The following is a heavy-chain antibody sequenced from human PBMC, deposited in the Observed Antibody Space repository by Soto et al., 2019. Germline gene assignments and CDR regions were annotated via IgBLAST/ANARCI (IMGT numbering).Heavy chain of an antibody. CDR1: GFTFSSYA. V-gene: IGHV3-30-3*01. J-gene: IGHJ3*02. D-gene: IGHD4-17*01. Sequence: QVQLVESGGGVVQPGRSLRLSCAASGFTFSSYAMHWVHQAPGKGLEWVAVISYDGSNKYYADSVKGRFTISRDNSKNTLYLQMNSLRAEDTAVYYCVRVAIYGDYAFDIWGQGTMVTVSS. CDR2: ISYDGSNK. CDR3: VRVAIYGDYAFDI.